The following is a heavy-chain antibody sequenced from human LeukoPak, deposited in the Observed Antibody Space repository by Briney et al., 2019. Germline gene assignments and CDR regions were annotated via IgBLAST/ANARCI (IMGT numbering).Heavy chain of an antibody. CDR2: IRYDGSNK. V-gene: IGHV3-30*02. D-gene: IGHD4-17*01. Sequence: PGGSLRLSCAASGFTFSSYGMHWVRQAPGKGLEWVTFIRYDGSNKYYADSVKGRFTISRDNSKNTLYLQMNSLRAEGTAVYYCARESGSVTSEVDFDYWGQGTLVTVSS. CDR1: GFTFSSYG. J-gene: IGHJ4*02. CDR3: ARESGSVTSEVDFDY.